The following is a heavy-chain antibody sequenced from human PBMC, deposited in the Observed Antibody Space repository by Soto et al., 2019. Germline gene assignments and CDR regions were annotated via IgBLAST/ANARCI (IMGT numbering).Heavy chain of an antibody. J-gene: IGHJ4*02. CDR1: GFTFTDYT. CDR3: AKGLYDNSGYYYTD. CDR2: ITSSSIYI. Sequence: GSLRLSCAASGFTFTDYTMTWVRQAPGRGLEFVASITSSSIYIHYAGSLKGRFTISRDNSKDTLFLQMHSLRAENTAVYFCAKGLYDNSGYYYTDWGQGTLVTVSS. D-gene: IGHD3-22*01. V-gene: IGHV3-21*04.